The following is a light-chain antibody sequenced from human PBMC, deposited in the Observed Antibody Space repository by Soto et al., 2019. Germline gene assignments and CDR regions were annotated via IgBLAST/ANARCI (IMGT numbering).Light chain of an antibody. V-gene: IGKV3-20*01. J-gene: IGKJ1*01. CDR1: QSVSSSY. Sequence: EIELTQSPGTLSLSPGERATLSCRASQSVSSSYLACYQQKPGQAPRLLIYGASSRATGIPERFSGSGSGTDFTLTISRLEPEDFAVYYCQQYGSSPWTFGQGTKVEIK. CDR3: QQYGSSPWT. CDR2: GAS.